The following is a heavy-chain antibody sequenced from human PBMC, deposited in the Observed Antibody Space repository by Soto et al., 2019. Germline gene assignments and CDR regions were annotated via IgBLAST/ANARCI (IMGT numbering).Heavy chain of an antibody. Sequence: GGSLRLSCAASGFAFVNDGMSWVRQTPGKGLEWVSTISPRGDTTYYADFVEGRFTVSRDNSRNILYLQMNSLRAEDTAVYYCARVIVRTSYSDTSGYYLKYWGQGTLVTVSS. CDR1: GFAFVNDG. CDR3: ARVIVRTSYSDTSGYYLKY. V-gene: IGHV3-23*01. CDR2: ISPRGDTT. D-gene: IGHD3-22*01. J-gene: IGHJ4*02.